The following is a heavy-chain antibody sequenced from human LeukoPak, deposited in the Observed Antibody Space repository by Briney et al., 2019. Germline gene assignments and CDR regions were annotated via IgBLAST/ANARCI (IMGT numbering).Heavy chain of an antibody. CDR2: ISWNSDII. Sequence: GGSLRLSCAPSGFSFDDYAMHWVRQAPGKGLEWVSGISWNSDIIAYADSVKGRFTLSRDNAKNSLFLQVNSLRTEDMALYYCTKGQGPSIFYYMDVWGKGTTVTVSS. V-gene: IGHV3-9*03. CDR3: TKGQGPSIFYYMDV. J-gene: IGHJ6*03. CDR1: GFSFDDYA.